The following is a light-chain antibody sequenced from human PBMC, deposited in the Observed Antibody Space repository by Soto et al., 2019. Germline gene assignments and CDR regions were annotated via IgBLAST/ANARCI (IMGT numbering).Light chain of an antibody. CDR3: QSYDRSLSRV. CDR2: GNS. J-gene: IGLJ3*02. Sequence: QSVLTQPPSVSGAPGQRVTISCTGSSSNIGAGYDVQWYQQLPGTAPKLLIYGNSNRPSGVPDRCSGSKSGTSASLAITGLEAEDEADYYCQSYDRSLSRVFGGGTKLTVL. V-gene: IGLV1-40*01. CDR1: SSNIGAGYD.